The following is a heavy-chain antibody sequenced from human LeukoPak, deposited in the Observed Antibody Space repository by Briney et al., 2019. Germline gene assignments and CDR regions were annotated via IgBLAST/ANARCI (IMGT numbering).Heavy chain of an antibody. Sequence: PGGSLRLSCAACGFTLSNYRMSWLRQAPGKGLEWVANIKQDGSEKYYVDSVKGRFTISRDNAKNSLYLQMNSLRAEDTAVYYCSRGGDSSSWYWFGYWGQGTLVTVSS. J-gene: IGHJ4*02. CDR2: IKQDGSEK. D-gene: IGHD6-13*01. CDR1: GFTLSNYR. V-gene: IGHV3-7*05. CDR3: SRGGDSSSWYWFGY.